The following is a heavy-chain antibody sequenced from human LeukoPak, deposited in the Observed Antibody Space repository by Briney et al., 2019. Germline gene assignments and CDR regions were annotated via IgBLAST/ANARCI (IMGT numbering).Heavy chain of an antibody. CDR2: ISGGGVTT. J-gene: IGHJ4*02. V-gene: IGHV3-23*01. D-gene: IGHD3-10*01. CDR3: ATITMVRGVEFDY. CDR1: GFTSIAYA. Sequence: GGSLRLSCVGSGFTSIAYALTWARQAPGKGLEWVSGISGGGVTTYYADSVKGRFTISRDNSKNTLYLQMNSLRAEDTAVYYCATITMVRGVEFDYWGQGTLVTVSS.